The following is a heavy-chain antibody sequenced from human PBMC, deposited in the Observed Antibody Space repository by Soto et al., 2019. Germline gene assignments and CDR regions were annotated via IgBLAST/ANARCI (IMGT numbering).Heavy chain of an antibody. CDR2: INAGNGNT. Sequence: GASVKVSCKASGGTFDNYAITWVRQAPGQRLEWMGWINAGNGNTKYSQKFQGRVTITRDTSASTAYMELSSLRSEDTAVYYCARSSGWYVWFDPWGQGTLVTVSS. CDR3: ARSSGWYVWFDP. V-gene: IGHV1-3*01. J-gene: IGHJ5*02. CDR1: GGTFDNYA. D-gene: IGHD6-13*01.